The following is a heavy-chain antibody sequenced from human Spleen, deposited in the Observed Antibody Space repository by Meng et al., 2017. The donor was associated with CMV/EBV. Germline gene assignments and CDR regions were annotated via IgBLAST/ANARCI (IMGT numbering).Heavy chain of an antibody. CDR1: GGSISSGSYY. V-gene: IGHV4-61*02. D-gene: IGHD3-9*01. CDR2: IKRGDYT. CDR3: ASGFDWYPDY. Sequence: VQLPEAGPGLVKPSQTLSLTCTVSGGSISSGSYYWSWIRQPAGKGLEWVSCIKRGDYTSYADSVKGRFTISRDNAENSVSLQMNNLRVEDSAVYYCASGFDWYPDYWGQGALVTVSS. J-gene: IGHJ4*02.